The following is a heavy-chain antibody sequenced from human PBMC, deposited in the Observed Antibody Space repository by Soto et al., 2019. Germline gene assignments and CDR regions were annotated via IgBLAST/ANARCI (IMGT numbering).Heavy chain of an antibody. CDR2: IYYSGST. D-gene: IGHD1-20*01. CDR1: GGSISSGDYY. Sequence: QVQLQESGPGLVKPSQTLSLTCTVSGGSISSGDYYWSWIRQPPGKGLEWIGYIYYSGSTYYNPPLKSRVTISVDTSKNQFSLKLSSVTAADTAVYYCARDTRLNWNDSNWFDPWGQGTLVTVSS. CDR3: ARDTRLNWNDSNWFDP. J-gene: IGHJ5*02. V-gene: IGHV4-30-4*01.